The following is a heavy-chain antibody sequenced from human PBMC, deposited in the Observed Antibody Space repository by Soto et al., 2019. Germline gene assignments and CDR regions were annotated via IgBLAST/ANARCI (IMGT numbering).Heavy chain of an antibody. CDR1: GFTFSSCA. D-gene: IGHD1-26*01. Sequence: PGGSLRLSCAASGFTFSSCAMSWVRQAPGKGLEWVSAVSASGGSTYYADSVKGRFTISRDNSKNTLYLQMNSLRAEDTAVYYCAREGDSRSDVNWFDPWGQGTLVTSPQ. CDR3: AREGDSRSDVNWFDP. V-gene: IGHV3-23*01. CDR2: VSASGGST. J-gene: IGHJ5*02.